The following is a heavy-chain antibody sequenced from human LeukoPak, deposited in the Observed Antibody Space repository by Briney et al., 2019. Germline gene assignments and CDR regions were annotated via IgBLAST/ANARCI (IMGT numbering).Heavy chain of an antibody. CDR3: ARESRDYYYGMDV. V-gene: IGHV3-30*04. Sequence: GRSLRLSCAASGFTFSSYAMHWVRQAPGKGLEWVAVISYDGSNKYYADSVKGRFTISRDNSKNTPYLQMNSLRAEDTAVYYCARESRDYYYGMDVWGQGTTVTVSS. CDR2: ISYDGSNK. D-gene: IGHD2-21*01. J-gene: IGHJ6*02. CDR1: GFTFSSYA.